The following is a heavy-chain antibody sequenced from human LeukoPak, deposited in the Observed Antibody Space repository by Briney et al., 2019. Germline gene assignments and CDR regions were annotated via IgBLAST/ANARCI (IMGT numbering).Heavy chain of an antibody. D-gene: IGHD3-22*01. CDR1: GFTFSDYY. CDR2: ISSSGSTI. Sequence: GGSLRLSCAASGFTFSDYYTSWIRQAPGKGLEWVSYISSSGSTIYYADSVKGRFTISRDNAKNSLYLQMNSLRAEDTAVYYCARDLTYYYDSSGCPGYWGQGTLVTVSS. CDR3: ARDLTYYYDSSGCPGY. J-gene: IGHJ4*02. V-gene: IGHV3-11*01.